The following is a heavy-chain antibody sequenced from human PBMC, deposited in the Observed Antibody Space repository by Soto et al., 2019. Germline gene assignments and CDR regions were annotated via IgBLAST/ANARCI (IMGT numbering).Heavy chain of an antibody. CDR3: TTGSTSTKNY. J-gene: IGHJ4*02. CDR1: GFIFSNAW. Sequence: SLRLSCAASGFIFSNAWLSWVRQAPGKGLEWVGRIKSKTDGGTTDYTAPVKGRFIISRDDSKNTLYLQMNSLKAEDTAVYYCTTGSTSTKNYWGQGALVTVSS. CDR2: IKSKTDGGTT. V-gene: IGHV3-15*01. D-gene: IGHD6-6*01.